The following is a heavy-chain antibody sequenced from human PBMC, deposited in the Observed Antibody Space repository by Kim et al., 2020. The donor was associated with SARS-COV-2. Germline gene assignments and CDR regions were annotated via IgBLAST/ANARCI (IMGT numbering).Heavy chain of an antibody. CDR3: AKGVWGYCSSTSCYVPY. CDR1: GFTFSSYA. Sequence: GGSLRLSCAASGFTFSSYAMSWVRQAPGKGLEWVSAISGSGGSTYYADSVKGRFTISRDNSKNTLYLQMNSLRAEDTAVYYCAKGVWGYCSSTSCYVPYWGQGTLVTVSS. V-gene: IGHV3-23*01. J-gene: IGHJ4*02. D-gene: IGHD2-2*01. CDR2: ISGSGGST.